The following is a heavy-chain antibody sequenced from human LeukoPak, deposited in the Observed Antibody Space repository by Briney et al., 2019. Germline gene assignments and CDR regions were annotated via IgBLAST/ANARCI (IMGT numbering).Heavy chain of an antibody. J-gene: IGHJ4*02. V-gene: IGHV5-51*01. Sequence: EASVKVSCKGSGYTFTSYWIGWVRQMPGKGLEWMGIIYPGDSDTRYRPSFQGQVTISADKSISTAYLQWSSLKASDTAMYYCALYFDTYYFGYWGQGTLVTVSS. D-gene: IGHD2-2*02. CDR3: ALYFDTYYFGY. CDR1: GYTFTSYW. CDR2: IYPGDSDT.